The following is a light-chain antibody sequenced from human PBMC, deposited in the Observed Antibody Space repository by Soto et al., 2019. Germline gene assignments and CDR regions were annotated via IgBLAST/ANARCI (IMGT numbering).Light chain of an antibody. CDR1: QSISSS. Sequence: EIVLTQSPGTLSLYPGERATLSCRASQSISSSKLAWYQQNPGQAPRLLLFGVSNRATGIPARFSGSGSGTEFSLTISILQSEDFAVYYCQQYDYWPRTFGQGTKVDI. CDR3: QQYDYWPRT. V-gene: IGKV3-15*01. J-gene: IGKJ1*01. CDR2: GVS.